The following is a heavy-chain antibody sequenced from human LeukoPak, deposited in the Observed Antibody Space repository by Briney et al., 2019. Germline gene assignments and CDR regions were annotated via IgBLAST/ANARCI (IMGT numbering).Heavy chain of an antibody. D-gene: IGHD5-24*01. Sequence: GGSLRLYCAASGFTFSSYAMSWVRQAPGKGLEWVSAISGSGGSTYYADSVKGRFTISRDNSKNTLYLQMNSLRAEDTAVYYCAKPRDGYNYFDYWGQGTLVTVSS. CDR1: GFTFSSYA. CDR2: ISGSGGST. V-gene: IGHV3-23*01. J-gene: IGHJ4*02. CDR3: AKPRDGYNYFDY.